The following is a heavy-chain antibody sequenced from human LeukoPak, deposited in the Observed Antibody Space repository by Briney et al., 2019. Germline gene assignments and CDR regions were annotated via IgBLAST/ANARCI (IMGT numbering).Heavy chain of an antibody. Sequence: GGSLRLSCAASGFTFGDNAMHWVRQAPGKGLEWVCVISGDGDTTKYADSVKGRFTISRDNSKKSLYLQMNSLRTEDTALYYCAKDMSGGVDYWGQGTLVSVSS. CDR3: AKDMSGGVDY. CDR1: GFTFGDNA. V-gene: IGHV3-43*02. J-gene: IGHJ4*02. CDR2: ISGDGDTT. D-gene: IGHD3-10*02.